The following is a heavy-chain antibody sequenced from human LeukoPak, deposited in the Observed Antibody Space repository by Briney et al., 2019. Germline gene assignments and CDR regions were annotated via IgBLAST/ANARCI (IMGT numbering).Heavy chain of an antibody. J-gene: IGHJ4*02. CDR1: GFTFDDYG. Sequence: GSLRLSCAASGFTFDDYGMSWVRQAPGKGLEWVSGINWNGGSTGYADSVKGRFTISRDNAKNSLYLQMNSLRVEDTAVYYCARAPYLELLSFDYWGQGTLVTVSS. D-gene: IGHD1-7*01. V-gene: IGHV3-20*04. CDR2: INWNGGST. CDR3: ARAPYLELLSFDY.